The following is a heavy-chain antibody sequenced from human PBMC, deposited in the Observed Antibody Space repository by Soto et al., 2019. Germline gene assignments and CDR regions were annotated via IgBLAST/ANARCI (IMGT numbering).Heavy chain of an antibody. J-gene: IGHJ4*02. CDR3: ARTYSSSWSPLEY. CDR1: GGSFSGYY. Sequence: QVQLQQWGAGLLKPSETLSLTCAVYGGSFSGYYWSWIRQPPGKGLEWIGEINHSGGTNYNPSLKSRITISVDTSKNQFSLKLTSVTAADTAVYYSARTYSSSWSPLEYWGQGTLVTVSS. V-gene: IGHV4-34*01. D-gene: IGHD6-13*01. CDR2: INHSGGT.